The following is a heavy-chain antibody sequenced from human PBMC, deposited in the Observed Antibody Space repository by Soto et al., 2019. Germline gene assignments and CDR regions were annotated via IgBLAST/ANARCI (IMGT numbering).Heavy chain of an antibody. J-gene: IGHJ5*02. V-gene: IGHV1-18*01. CDR2: ISAYNGNI. Sequence: GASVKVSCKASGYTFTSYGISWVRQAPGQGLEWMGWISAYNGNINYAQKLQGRVTMTTDTSTSTAYMELRSLRSDDTAVYYCARDRLEGSAVAGTWWFDPWGQGTLVTVSS. CDR1: GYTFTSYG. D-gene: IGHD6-19*01. CDR3: ARDRLEGSAVAGTWWFDP.